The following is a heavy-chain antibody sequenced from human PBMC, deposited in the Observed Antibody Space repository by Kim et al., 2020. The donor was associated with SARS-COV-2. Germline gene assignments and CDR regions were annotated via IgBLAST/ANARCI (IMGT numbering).Heavy chain of an antibody. J-gene: IGHJ4*02. V-gene: IGHV3-23*01. CDR2: IGGSGVTT. CDR1: GFTFDPYA. Sequence: GGSLRLSCAASGFTFDPYAMNWVRQAPGKGLEWVSAIGGSGVTTHYAASVKGRFTISRDNSKNKLFLQMKRLRAEDTAVYFCAKESTTVSAAVTYFDNCGQGTLVTVSS. D-gene: IGHD4-4*01. CDR3: AKESTTVSAAVTYFDN.